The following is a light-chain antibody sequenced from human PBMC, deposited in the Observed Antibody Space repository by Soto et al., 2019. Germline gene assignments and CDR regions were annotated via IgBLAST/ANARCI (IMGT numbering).Light chain of an antibody. J-gene: IGLJ2*01. CDR1: SSDVGGYNY. Sequence: QSALTQPPSASGSPGQSVTISCTGTSSDVGGYNYVSWYQQHPGKAPKLMIYEVSKRPSGVPDRFSGSKSGNTASLTVSGLQAEAEDYYYCSSYAGSNNFGVVFGGGPKLTVL. V-gene: IGLV2-8*01. CDR3: SSYAGSNNFGVV. CDR2: EVS.